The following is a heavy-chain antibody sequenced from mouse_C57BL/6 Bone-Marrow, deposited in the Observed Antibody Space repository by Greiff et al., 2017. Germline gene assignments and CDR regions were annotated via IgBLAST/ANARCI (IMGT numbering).Heavy chain of an antibody. CDR1: GFTFSSYA. J-gene: IGHJ1*03. Sequence: EVKVEESGGGLVKPGGSLKLSCAASGFTFSSYAMSWVRQTPEKRLEWVATISDGGSYTYYPDNVKGRCTISRDNAKNNLYLQMSHLKSEDTAMYYCARGDPYYGRDYWYFDVWGTGTTVTVSS. V-gene: IGHV5-4*03. D-gene: IGHD1-1*01. CDR2: ISDGGSYT. CDR3: ARGDPYYGRDYWYFDV.